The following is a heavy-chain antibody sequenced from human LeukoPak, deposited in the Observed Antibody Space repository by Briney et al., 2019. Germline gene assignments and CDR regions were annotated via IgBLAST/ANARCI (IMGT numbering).Heavy chain of an antibody. CDR1: EFTFSSYS. CDR3: ARDRNYGDYEFDY. CDR2: ITNSGNSK. Sequence: PGGSLRLSCAASEFTFSSYSMNWVRQAPGKGLEWVSYITNSGNSKSYADSVKGRFTISRDNTKNSLYLQMNGLRAEDTAVYYCARDRNYGDYEFDYWGQGTLVTVSS. V-gene: IGHV3-48*01. D-gene: IGHD4-17*01. J-gene: IGHJ4*02.